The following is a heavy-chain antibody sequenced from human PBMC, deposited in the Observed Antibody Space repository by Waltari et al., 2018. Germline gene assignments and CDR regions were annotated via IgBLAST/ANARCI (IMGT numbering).Heavy chain of an antibody. D-gene: IGHD3-3*01. Sequence: QLQLQESGPGLVKPSETLSLTCTVSGGSISSSSYYWGWIRQPPGKGLEWIGSIYYSGSTYYNPSLKSRVTISVDTSKNQFSLKLSSVTAADTAVYYCARDEGIFGVVMGYYGMDVWGQGTTVTVSS. CDR3: ARDEGIFGVVMGYYGMDV. J-gene: IGHJ6*02. CDR1: GGSISSSSYY. CDR2: IYYSGST. V-gene: IGHV4-39*07.